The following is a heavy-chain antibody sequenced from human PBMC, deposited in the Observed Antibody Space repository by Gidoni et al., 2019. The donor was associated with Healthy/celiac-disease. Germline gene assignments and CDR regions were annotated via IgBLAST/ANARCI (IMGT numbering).Heavy chain of an antibody. CDR2: INHSGST. V-gene: IGHV4-34*01. CDR3: ARGRLRLRWKGGVYAFDI. D-gene: IGHD4-17*01. Sequence: QVQLQQWGAGLLKPSETLSLTCAGYGGSFSGYYWSWIRQPPGKGLEWIGEINHSGSTNYNPSLKSRVTISVDTSKNQFSLKLSSVTAADTAVYYCARGRLRLRWKGGVYAFDIWGQGTMVTVSS. J-gene: IGHJ3*02. CDR1: GGSFSGYY.